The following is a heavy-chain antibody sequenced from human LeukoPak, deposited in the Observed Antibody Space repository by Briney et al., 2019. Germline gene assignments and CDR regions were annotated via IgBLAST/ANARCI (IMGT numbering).Heavy chain of an antibody. Sequence: PSETLSLTSAVSGVCFNDYYWSWVRQTPGKGLEWIGEINHSGYTNDSPSLKSRVTISIDTSRKQFSLNLRSVTVADTGIYYCTRMTTGHDYWGQGTLVTVSS. V-gene: IGHV4-34*01. J-gene: IGHJ4*02. CDR3: TRMTTGHDY. D-gene: IGHD4-17*01. CDR1: GVCFNDYY. CDR2: INHSGYT.